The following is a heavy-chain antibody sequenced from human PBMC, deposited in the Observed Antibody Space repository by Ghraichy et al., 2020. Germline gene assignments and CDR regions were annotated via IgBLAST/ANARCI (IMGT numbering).Heavy chain of an antibody. CDR2: IKQDGSEK. J-gene: IGHJ4*02. V-gene: IGHV3-7*04. D-gene: IGHD2-21*01. CDR3: ARASGWVIDY. CDR1: GFTLSDYW. Sequence: GEPLNISCAASGFTLSDYWMNWVRQAPGKGPEWVAIIKQDGSEKHYVDSVKGRFTISRDNAKNSLHLQMNSLRVDDTAVYYCARASGWVIDYWGQGNLVTVSS.